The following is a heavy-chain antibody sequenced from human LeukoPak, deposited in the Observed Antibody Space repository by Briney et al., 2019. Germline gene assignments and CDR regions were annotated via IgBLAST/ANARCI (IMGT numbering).Heavy chain of an antibody. Sequence: PGGSLRLSCSASGFTFSSYAMHWVRQAPGKGLEYVSAISSNGGSTYYAGSVKGRFTISRDNSKNTLYLQMSSLRAEDTAVYYCVKTSRGYDWNDSPYYFDYWGQGTLVTVSS. CDR2: ISSNGGST. D-gene: IGHD1-1*01. CDR1: GFTFSSYA. J-gene: IGHJ4*02. CDR3: VKTSRGYDWNDSPYYFDY. V-gene: IGHV3-64D*06.